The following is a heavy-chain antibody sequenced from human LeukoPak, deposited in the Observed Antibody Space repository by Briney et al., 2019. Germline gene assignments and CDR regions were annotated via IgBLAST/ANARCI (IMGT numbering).Heavy chain of an antibody. CDR1: GYTFTSYG. CDR3: ARALYYYDPVDY. V-gene: IGHV1-18*01. D-gene: IGHD3-22*01. CDR2: ISAYNGNT. J-gene: IGHJ4*02. Sequence: ASVKVSCKASGYTFTSYGISWVLQAPGQGLEWMGWISAYNGNTNYVQNLQGRVTMTADTSTSTAYMELRSLRSDDTAVYYCARALYYYDPVDYWGQGTLVTVSS.